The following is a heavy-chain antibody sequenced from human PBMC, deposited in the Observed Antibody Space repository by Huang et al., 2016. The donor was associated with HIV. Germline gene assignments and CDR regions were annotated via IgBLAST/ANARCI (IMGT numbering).Heavy chain of an antibody. CDR3: ARGVPSVTTDENWFDP. CDR2: VNRDGLT. D-gene: IGHD4-17*01. Sequence: QVQLQQWGAGLLKSSETLSLTCAVYGGSFRTFSWAWIRQPPGKGLEWIGEVNRDGLTNYNPSLKSRVDISLDTSKKQFSLKVTSMTAADTAVYYCARGVPSVTTDENWFDPWGQGTPVTVSS. V-gene: IGHV4-34*02. CDR1: GGSFRTFS. J-gene: IGHJ5*02.